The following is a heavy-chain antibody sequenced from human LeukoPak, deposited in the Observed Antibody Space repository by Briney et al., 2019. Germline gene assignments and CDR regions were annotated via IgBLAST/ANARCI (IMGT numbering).Heavy chain of an antibody. D-gene: IGHD1-26*01. CDR2: ISAYNGNT. V-gene: IGHV1-18*01. CDR1: GYTFTSYG. Sequence: ASVKVSCKASGYTFTSYGISWVRQAPGQGLEWMGWISAYNGNTNYAQKLQGRVTMTTDTSTSTAYMELRSLRSDDTAVYYCARDLNVGATDEDAFDIWGQGTMVTVSS. J-gene: IGHJ3*02. CDR3: ARDLNVGATDEDAFDI.